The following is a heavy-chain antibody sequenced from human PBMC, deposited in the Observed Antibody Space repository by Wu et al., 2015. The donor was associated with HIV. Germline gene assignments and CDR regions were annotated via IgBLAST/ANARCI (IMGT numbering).Heavy chain of an antibody. CDR1: GYTFTDFC. J-gene: IGHJ6*02. CDR2: INPKSGGT. CDR3: ARHRVEVAASGLEDYYYFGMDV. V-gene: IGHV1-2*02. D-gene: IGHD2-15*01. Sequence: QVQLVQSGAEVKKPGASLKVSCRTSGYTFTDFCIHWVRQAPGQGLEWMGWINPKSGGTNYPQKFQGRVTMSGDTSISTANVEVTGLNSDDTAVYYCARHRVEVAASGLEDYYYFGMDVWGQGTTVTVSS.